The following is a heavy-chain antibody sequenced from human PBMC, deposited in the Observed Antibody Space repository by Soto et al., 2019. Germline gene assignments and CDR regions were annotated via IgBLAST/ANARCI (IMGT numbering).Heavy chain of an antibody. CDR2: IYYSGST. Sequence: SETLSLTCTVSGGSISSYYCSWIRQHPGKGLEWIGYIYYSGSTYYNPSLKSRVTISVDTSKNQFSLKLSSVTAADTAVYYCASGYSYGYGGMDVWGQGTTVTVSS. CDR3: ASGYSYGYGGMDV. D-gene: IGHD5-18*01. CDR1: GGSISSYY. J-gene: IGHJ6*02. V-gene: IGHV4-59*06.